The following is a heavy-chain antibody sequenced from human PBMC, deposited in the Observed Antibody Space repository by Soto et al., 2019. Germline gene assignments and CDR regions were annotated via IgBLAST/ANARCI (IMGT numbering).Heavy chain of an antibody. CDR3: ARSGLFEIQLWGPSYYYGMDV. V-gene: IGHV1-3*01. Sequence: ASVKVSCKASGYTFTSYAMHWVRQAPGQRLEWMGWINAGNGNTKYSQKFQGRVTITRDTSASTAYMELSSLRSEDTAVYYCARSGLFEIQLWGPSYYYGMDVWGQGTTVTVSS. CDR2: INAGNGNT. J-gene: IGHJ6*02. CDR1: GYTFTSYA. D-gene: IGHD5-18*01.